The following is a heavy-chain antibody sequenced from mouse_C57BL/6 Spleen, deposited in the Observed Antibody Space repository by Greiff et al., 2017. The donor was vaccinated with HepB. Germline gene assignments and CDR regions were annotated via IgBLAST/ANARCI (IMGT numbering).Heavy chain of an antibody. D-gene: IGHD2-5*01. Sequence: VQLQQSGPELVKPGASVKISCKASGYAFSSSWMNWVKQRPGKGLEWIGRIYPGDGDTNYNGKFKGKATLTADKSSSTAYMQLSSLTSEDSAVYFCANSNYLYFDYWGQGTTLTVSS. CDR3: ANSNYLYFDY. J-gene: IGHJ2*01. CDR1: GYAFSSSW. CDR2: IYPGDGDT. V-gene: IGHV1-82*01.